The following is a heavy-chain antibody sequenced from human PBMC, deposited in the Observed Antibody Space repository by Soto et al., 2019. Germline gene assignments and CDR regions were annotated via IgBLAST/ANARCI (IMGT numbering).Heavy chain of an antibody. J-gene: IGHJ4*02. Sequence: GGSLRLSCAASGFTFSSYRMSCVRQAPVKGLEWVSAISGSGGSTYYADSVKGRFTISRDNSKNTLYLQMNSLRAEDTAVYYCAKGITGTPYVLFDYWGQGTLVTVSS. CDR1: GFTFSSYR. CDR3: AKGITGTPYVLFDY. CDR2: ISGSGGST. D-gene: IGHD1-20*01. V-gene: IGHV3-23*01.